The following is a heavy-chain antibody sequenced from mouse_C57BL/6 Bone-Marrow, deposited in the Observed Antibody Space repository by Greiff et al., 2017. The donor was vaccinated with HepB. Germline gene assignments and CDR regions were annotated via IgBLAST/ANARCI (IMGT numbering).Heavy chain of an antibody. Sequence: QVQLQQPGAELVRPGSSVKLSCKASGYTFTSYWMDWVKQRPGQGLEWIGNIYPSDSKTHYNQKFKDKATLTVDKSSSTAYMQLSSLTSEDSAVYYCARRDYGSSSWFAYWGQGTLVTVSA. CDR1: GYTFTSYW. V-gene: IGHV1-61*01. CDR2: IYPSDSKT. D-gene: IGHD1-1*01. CDR3: ARRDYGSSSWFAY. J-gene: IGHJ3*01.